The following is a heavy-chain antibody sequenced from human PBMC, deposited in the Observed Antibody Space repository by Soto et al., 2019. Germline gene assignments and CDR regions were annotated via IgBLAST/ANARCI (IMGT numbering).Heavy chain of an antibody. Sequence: LRLSCAASGFTFSSYEMNWVRQAPGKGLEWVSYISSSGSTIYYADSVKGRFTISRDNAKNSLYLQMNSLRAEDTAVYYCASLRITMVRGVIDEYNWFDPWGQGTLVTVSS. V-gene: IGHV3-48*03. CDR1: GFTFSSYE. CDR2: ISSSGSTI. D-gene: IGHD3-10*01. CDR3: ASLRITMVRGVIDEYNWFDP. J-gene: IGHJ5*02.